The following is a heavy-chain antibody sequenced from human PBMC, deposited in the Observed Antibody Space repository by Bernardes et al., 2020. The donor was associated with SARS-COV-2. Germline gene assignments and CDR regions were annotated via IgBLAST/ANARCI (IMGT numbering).Heavy chain of an antibody. V-gene: IGHV1-24*01. D-gene: IGHD3-10*01. CDR1: GYTLTELS. CDR3: ATSPVVRGVPITLRGDFDY. Sequence: ASVKVSCKVSGYTLTELSMHWVRQAPGQGLEWMGGFDPEDGATIYAQKFQGRVTMTEDTSTDTAYMELSSLRSEDTAVYYCATSPVVRGVPITLRGDFDYWGQGTLVTVSS. J-gene: IGHJ4*02. CDR2: FDPEDGAT.